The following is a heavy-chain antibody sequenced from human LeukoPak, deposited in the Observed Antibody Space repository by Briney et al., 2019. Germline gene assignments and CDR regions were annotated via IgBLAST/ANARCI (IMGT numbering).Heavy chain of an antibody. CDR2: IHTSGST. CDR1: GGSISSYF. V-gene: IGHV4-4*07. Sequence: SETLSLTCTVSGGSISSYFWNWIRQPAGKRLEWIGRIHTSGSTKYNPSLKSRVTMSVDTSKSQFSLKLSSVTAADTAVYYCARDNCGGDCYTYYYYYMDVWGKGTTVTVSS. D-gene: IGHD2-21*02. CDR3: ARDNCGGDCYTYYYYYMDV. J-gene: IGHJ6*03.